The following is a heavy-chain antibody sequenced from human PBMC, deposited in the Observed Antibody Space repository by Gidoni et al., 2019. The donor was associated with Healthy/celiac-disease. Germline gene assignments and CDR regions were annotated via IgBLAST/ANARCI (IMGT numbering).Heavy chain of an antibody. D-gene: IGHD2-2*01. CDR2: LSYDGSNK. J-gene: IGHJ3*02. CDR3: AKDIVPAAMVGAFDI. CDR1: GFTFRSYG. V-gene: IGHV3-30*18. Sequence: QVKLVESGGGVVQPGRSRRRSWAAAGFTFRSYGLHWVRQAPGKGLECVAVLSYDGSNKYYADSVKGRFTISRDNSKNTRYLQMNSLRAEDTAVYYCAKDIVPAAMVGAFDIWGQGTMVTVSS.